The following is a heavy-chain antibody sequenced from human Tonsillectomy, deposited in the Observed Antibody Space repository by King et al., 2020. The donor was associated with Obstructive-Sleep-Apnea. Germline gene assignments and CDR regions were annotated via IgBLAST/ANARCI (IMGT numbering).Heavy chain of an antibody. CDR2: ISAYNGNT. CDR1: GYTFTSYG. CDR3: ARGTDSTGYSSGWYGGYYYYYGMDV. V-gene: IGHV1-18*04. J-gene: IGHJ6*02. D-gene: IGHD6-19*01. Sequence: QLVQSGAEVKKPGASVKVSCKASGYTFTSYGISWVRQAPGQGLEWMGWISAYNGNTDYAQKLQGRVTMTTDTSTSTAYMELRSRRSDDTAVYYCARGTDSTGYSSGWYGGYYYYYGMDVWGQGTTVTVSS.